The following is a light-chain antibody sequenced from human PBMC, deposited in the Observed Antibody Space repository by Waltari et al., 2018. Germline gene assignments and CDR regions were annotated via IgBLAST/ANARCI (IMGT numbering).Light chain of an antibody. CDR1: SSDVGNYNL. CDR3: CSYAGTSYV. V-gene: IGLV2-23*02. Sequence: QSALTQPASVSGSPGQSITISCTGTSSDVGNYNLVSWYQQHPDKAPKLMIYGVSKRPSGVSNRFSGSKSGNTASLTSSGLQAEDEADYYCCSYAGTSYVFGTGTKVTVL. J-gene: IGLJ1*01. CDR2: GVS.